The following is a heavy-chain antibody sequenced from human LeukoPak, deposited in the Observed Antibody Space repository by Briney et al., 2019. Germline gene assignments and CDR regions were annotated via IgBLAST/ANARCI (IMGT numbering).Heavy chain of an antibody. CDR1: RFTFSNYW. D-gene: IGHD3-10*01. CDR2: INRDGSTT. V-gene: IGHV3-74*01. J-gene: IGHJ4*02. Sequence: GGSLRLSCAASRFTFSNYWVHWVRQAPGKGLVLVSRINRDGSTTNYADSVKGRFTVSRDNAKNMLNLQMNSLRAEDTAVYYCARDRKSGESSEIDFWGQGTLVTVSS. CDR3: ARDRKSGESSEIDF.